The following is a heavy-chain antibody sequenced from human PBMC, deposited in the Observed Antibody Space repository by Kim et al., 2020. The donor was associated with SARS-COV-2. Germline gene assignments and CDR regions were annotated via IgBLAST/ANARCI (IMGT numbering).Heavy chain of an antibody. J-gene: IGHJ4*02. CDR3: VRDNSDGPDHFDF. CDR1: GGSVGSNTHS. D-gene: IGHD2-21*01. CDR2: AFYTGIS. V-gene: IGHV4-39*02. Sequence: SETLSLDCSVSGGSVGSNTHSWGWIRQPPGKGLEWIGSAFYTGISFYNPSLKGRVTVSVQISKKKFSLKVKSVTAADTAVYFCVRDNSDGPDHFDFWGQGILVTVSS.